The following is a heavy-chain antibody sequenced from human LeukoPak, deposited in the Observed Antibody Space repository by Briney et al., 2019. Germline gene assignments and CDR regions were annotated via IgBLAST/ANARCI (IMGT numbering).Heavy chain of an antibody. CDR3: ARDSGDFTYYFYYGMDV. D-gene: IGHD4-17*01. J-gene: IGHJ6*02. Sequence: GGSLRLSCAASGFTFSSYAMSWVRQAPGKGLEWVSAISGSGGSTYYADSVKGRFTISRDNAKNSLYLQMNSLRAEDTAVYYCARDSGDFTYYFYYGMDVWGQGTTVTVSS. V-gene: IGHV3-23*01. CDR2: ISGSGGST. CDR1: GFTFSSYA.